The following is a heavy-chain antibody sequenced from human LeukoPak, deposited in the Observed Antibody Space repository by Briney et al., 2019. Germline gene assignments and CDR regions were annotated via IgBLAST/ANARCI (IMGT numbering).Heavy chain of an antibody. V-gene: IGHV3-23*01. CDR2: ISGSGGST. CDR1: GFTFSSYA. J-gene: IGHJ4*02. CDR3: AKDADVVPAAIDFDY. Sequence: SGGSLRLSCAASGFTFSSYAMSWVRQAPGKGLEWVSAISGSGGSTYYADSVKGRFTISRDNSKNTLYLQMNSLRAEDTAVYYCAKDADVVPAAIDFDYWGQGTLVTVSS. D-gene: IGHD2-2*02.